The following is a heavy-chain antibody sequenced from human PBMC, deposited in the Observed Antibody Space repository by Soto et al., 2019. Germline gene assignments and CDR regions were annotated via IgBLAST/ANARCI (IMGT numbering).Heavy chain of an antibody. V-gene: IGHV1-18*01. CDR3: ARDEILGSYRYTDDAFDI. D-gene: IGHD3-16*02. CDR2: ISAYNGNT. CDR1: GYTFTSYG. J-gene: IGHJ3*02. Sequence: QVQLVQSGAEVKKPGASVKVSCKASGYTFTSYGISWVRQAPGQGLEWMGWISAYNGNTNYAQKLQGRVTMTTDTSKSTAYMELRSLRSDDTAVYYCARDEILGSYRYTDDAFDIWGQGTMVTVSS.